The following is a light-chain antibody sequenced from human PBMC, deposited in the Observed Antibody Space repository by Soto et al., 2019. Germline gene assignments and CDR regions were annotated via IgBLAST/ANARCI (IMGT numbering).Light chain of an antibody. CDR1: QTVSNNF. V-gene: IGKV3-20*01. CDR2: GAS. Sequence: IVLTQSPGTLSLSPGERATLSCRASQTVSNNFLAWYQEKPGRGPRLLIYGASTRATGMPDGFSGSGSGTDFTLTIIRLHPEDFAVYYCRQYGRSLEFAVGGGTKVDIK. J-gene: IGKJ4*01. CDR3: RQYGRSLEFA.